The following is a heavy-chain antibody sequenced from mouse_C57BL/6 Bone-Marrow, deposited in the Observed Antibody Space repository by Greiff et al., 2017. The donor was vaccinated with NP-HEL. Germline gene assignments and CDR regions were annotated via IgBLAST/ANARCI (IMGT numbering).Heavy chain of an antibody. J-gene: IGHJ4*01. CDR2: IYPRSGNT. D-gene: IGHD2-12*01. Sequence: QVQLKQSGAELARPGASVKLSCKASGYTFTSYGISWVKQRTGQGLEWIGEIYPRSGNTYYNEKFKGKATLTADKSSSTAYMELRSLTSEDSAVYFCARSRGIYSNDGGDAMDYWGQGTSVTVSS. V-gene: IGHV1-81*01. CDR3: ARSRGIYSNDGGDAMDY. CDR1: GYTFTSYG.